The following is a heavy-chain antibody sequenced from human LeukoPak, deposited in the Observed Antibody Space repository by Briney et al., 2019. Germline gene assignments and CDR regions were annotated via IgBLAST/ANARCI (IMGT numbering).Heavy chain of an antibody. CDR2: IGNLLYEGST. Sequence: SETLSLTCTVSGASMTSTIYYWGWIRQTPGKGLEWIGNIGNLLYEGSTYYSPSLQSRVTISVDTSKNQLSLKLNSVTAADTAVYYCASKRTFWGYFDYWGQGTLVTVSS. V-gene: IGHV4-39*01. CDR3: ASKRTFWGYFDY. CDR1: GASMTSTIYY. D-gene: IGHD7-27*01. J-gene: IGHJ4*02.